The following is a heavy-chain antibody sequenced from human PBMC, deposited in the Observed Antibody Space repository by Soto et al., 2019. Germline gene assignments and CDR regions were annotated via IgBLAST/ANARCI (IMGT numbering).Heavy chain of an antibody. Sequence: QVQLVESGGGLVKPGGSLRLSCVASGCTLSDYYMSWIRQAPGKGLEWVSYISSSGTIDNYADSVKGRFTISRDNAKNSLFLQMNGLRAEDTAVYYCARRNMGNYYYMDVWGKGTTVTVSS. CDR3: ARRNMGNYYYMDV. J-gene: IGHJ6*03. CDR2: ISSSGTID. V-gene: IGHV3-11*01. CDR1: GCTLSDYY. D-gene: IGHD3-10*01.